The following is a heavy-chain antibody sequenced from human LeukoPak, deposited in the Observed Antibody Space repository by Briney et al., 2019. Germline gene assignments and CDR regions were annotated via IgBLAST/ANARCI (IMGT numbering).Heavy chain of an antibody. Sequence: KPSETLSLTCTVSGGSISTYNYYWGWIRQPPGKGLEWIGSVYYSGNTYYNPSLKSRVTMSVDTSKNHFSLKLNSVTAADTAVYYCARHWYCSTTSCFLEWFDYWGQGTLVTVSS. D-gene: IGHD2-2*01. V-gene: IGHV4-39*02. CDR1: GGSISTYNYY. J-gene: IGHJ4*02. CDR2: VYYSGNT. CDR3: ARHWYCSTTSCFLEWFDY.